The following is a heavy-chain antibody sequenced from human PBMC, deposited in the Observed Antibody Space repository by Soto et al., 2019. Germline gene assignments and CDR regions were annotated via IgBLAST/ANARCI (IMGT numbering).Heavy chain of an antibody. J-gene: IGHJ4*02. D-gene: IGHD2-15*01. CDR3: AREWSAFDY. CDR1: GVSITGSN. CDR2: MYSSGSS. V-gene: IGHV4-59*01. Sequence: SETLSLTFTVSGVSITGSNCSWIRQSPGKGLEWIAYMYSSGSSSYNPSLKSRVTISVDTSRNQYSLQLNSATAADTAVYYCAREWSAFDYWGQGILVTVSS.